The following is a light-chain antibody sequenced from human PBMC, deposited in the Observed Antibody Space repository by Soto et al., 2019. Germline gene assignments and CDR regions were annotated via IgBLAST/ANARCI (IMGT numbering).Light chain of an antibody. CDR1: QSVSHN. CDR3: QQYTNWPPWT. CDR2: VAS. V-gene: IGKV3-15*01. J-gene: IGKJ1*01. Sequence: EIVMTQSPATLSVSPGERATLSCRTSQSVSHNLAWYQQKPGQAPRLLIFVASTRAPGIPARFSGSGSGTEFTLTISRLQSEDFAVYYCQQYTNWPPWTFGQGTKVEIK.